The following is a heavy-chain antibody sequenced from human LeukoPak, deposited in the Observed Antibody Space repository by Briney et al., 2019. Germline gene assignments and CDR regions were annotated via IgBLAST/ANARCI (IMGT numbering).Heavy chain of an antibody. J-gene: IGHJ4*02. Sequence: SETLSLTCTVSGYSISSGYYWGWIRQPPGKGLEWIGSIYHSGSTYYNPSLKSRVTISVDTSKNQFSLKLSSVTAADTAVYYCARAEYYYDSTVDYWGQGTLVTVSS. CDR2: IYHSGST. V-gene: IGHV4-38-2*02. D-gene: IGHD3-22*01. CDR1: GYSISSGYY. CDR3: ARAEYYYDSTVDY.